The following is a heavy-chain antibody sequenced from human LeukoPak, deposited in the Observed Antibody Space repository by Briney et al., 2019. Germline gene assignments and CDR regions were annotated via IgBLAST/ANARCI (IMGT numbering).Heavy chain of an antibody. D-gene: IGHD3-22*01. V-gene: IGHV4-4*07. CDR1: GDSISIYY. CDR3: ARGSYYYDSRGNRDAFDI. Sequence: PSETLSLTCTVSGDSISIYYWSWIRQPAGKGLEWIGRIYTSGSTNYNPSLKTRVSMSVDTSKNQSSLKLNSVTAADTAVYYCARGSYYYDSRGNRDAFDIWGQGTMVTVSS. CDR2: IYTSGST. J-gene: IGHJ3*02.